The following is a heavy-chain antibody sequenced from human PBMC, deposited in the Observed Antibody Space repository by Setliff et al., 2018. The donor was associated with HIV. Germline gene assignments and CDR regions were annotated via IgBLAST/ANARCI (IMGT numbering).Heavy chain of an antibody. CDR2: IFSSGTT. V-gene: IGHV4-4*07. D-gene: IGHD2-15*01. J-gene: IGHJ6*03. CDR1: GGSISSYY. Sequence: PSETLSLTCSVSGGSISSYYWNWIRQPAGKVLEWIGRIFSSGTTNDNPSLQSRITMSVDTSKNQFSLKLNSVTAADTAVYYCAREGWSDHYYHYMDVWDKGTTVTVSS. CDR3: AREGWSDHYYHYMDV.